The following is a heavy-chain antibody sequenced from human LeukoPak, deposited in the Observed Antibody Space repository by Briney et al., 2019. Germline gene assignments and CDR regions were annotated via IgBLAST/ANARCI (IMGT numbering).Heavy chain of an antibody. CDR2: IRYDGSNK. V-gene: IGHV3-33*01. D-gene: IGHD2-21*02. Sequence: PGRSLRLSCAASGFTFSSYAMHWVPQAPAKGLEWVTVIRYDGSNKYYADSVKGRFTISRNNSKNTLYPQMNSLRAEDTAVYYCARAYCGGDCYPGPFGYWGQGTLVTVSS. CDR1: GFTFSSYA. J-gene: IGHJ4*02. CDR3: ARAYCGGDCYPGPFGY.